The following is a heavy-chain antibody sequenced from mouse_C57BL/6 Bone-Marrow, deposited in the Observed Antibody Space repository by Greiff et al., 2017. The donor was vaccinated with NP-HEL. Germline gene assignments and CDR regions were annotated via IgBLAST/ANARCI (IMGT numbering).Heavy chain of an antibody. Sequence: QVQLQQPGAELVMPGASVKLSCKASGYTFTSYWMHWVKQRPGQGLEWIGEIDPSDSYNNYNQKFKGKSTLTVDKSSSTAYMQLSSLTSEDSAVYYCARDGYSFFDYWGQGTTLTVSS. D-gene: IGHD2-3*01. CDR1: GYTFTSYW. J-gene: IGHJ2*01. V-gene: IGHV1-69*01. CDR3: ARDGYSFFDY. CDR2: IDPSDSYN.